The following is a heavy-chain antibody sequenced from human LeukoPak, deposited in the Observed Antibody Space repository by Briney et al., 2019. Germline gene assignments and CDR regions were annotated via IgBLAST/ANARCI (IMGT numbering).Heavy chain of an antibody. CDR1: GGTFSSYA. D-gene: IGHD4-17*01. CDR3: FVYGDYTGNWFDP. CDR2: IIPIFGTA. Sequence: SVKVSCKASGGTFSSYAISWVRQAPGQGLEWMGGIIPIFGTANYAQKFQGRVTITTDESTSTAYMELSSLRSEDTAVYYCFVYGDYTGNWFDPWGQGTLVTVSS. V-gene: IGHV1-69*05. J-gene: IGHJ5*02.